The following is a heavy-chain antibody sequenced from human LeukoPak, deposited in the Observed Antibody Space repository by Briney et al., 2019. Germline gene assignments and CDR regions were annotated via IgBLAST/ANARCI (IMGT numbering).Heavy chain of an antibody. Sequence: ASVKVSCKASGYSSTNYGISWVRQAPGQGLEWMGWIHIYRGNTNYAQKFQGRVTMTTDTSTSTAYMELRSLRSDDTAVYYCARVAPNRRYCSGGSCLNYFDYWGQGTLVTVSS. D-gene: IGHD2-15*01. CDR2: IHIYRGNT. V-gene: IGHV1-18*01. CDR3: ARVAPNRRYCSGGSCLNYFDY. CDR1: GYSSTNYG. J-gene: IGHJ4*02.